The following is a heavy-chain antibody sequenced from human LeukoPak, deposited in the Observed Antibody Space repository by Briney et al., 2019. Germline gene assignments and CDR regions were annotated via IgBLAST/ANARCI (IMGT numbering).Heavy chain of an antibody. CDR2: IYYSGST. CDR3: ASLVLLWFGELSTNWFDP. D-gene: IGHD3-10*01. Sequence: SETLSLTCTVSGGSISSYYWSWIRQPPGKGLEWIGYIYYSGSTNYNPSLKSRVTISVDTSKNQFSLKLSSVTAADTAVYSCASLVLLWFGELSTNWFDPWGQGTLVTVSS. J-gene: IGHJ5*02. CDR1: GGSISSYY. V-gene: IGHV4-59*08.